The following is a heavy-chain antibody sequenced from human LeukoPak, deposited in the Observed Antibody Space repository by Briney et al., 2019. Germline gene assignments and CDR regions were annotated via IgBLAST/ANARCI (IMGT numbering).Heavy chain of an antibody. J-gene: IGHJ4*02. Sequence: SETLSLTCAVYGGSFSGYYWSWIRQPPGKGLEWTGEINHSGSTNYNPSLKSRVTISVDTSKNQFSLKLSSVTAADTAVYYCARIRFGVVIRRPYYFDYWGQGTLVTVSS. D-gene: IGHD3-3*01. V-gene: IGHV4-34*01. CDR2: INHSGST. CDR3: ARIRFGVVIRRPYYFDY. CDR1: GGSFSGYY.